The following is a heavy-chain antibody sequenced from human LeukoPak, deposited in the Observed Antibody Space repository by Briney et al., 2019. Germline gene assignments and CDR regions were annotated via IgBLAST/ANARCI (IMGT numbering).Heavy chain of an antibody. CDR1: GFTFDDYG. CDR3: ARGHFLGSGSYPDY. V-gene: IGHV3-20*01. D-gene: IGHD3-10*01. J-gene: IGHJ4*02. CDR2: INWNGGST. Sequence: GGSLRLSCAASGFTFDDYGMSWVRQAPGKGLEWVSGINWNGGSTGYADSVKGRFTISRDNTKNSLYLQMNSLRAEDTALYHCARGHFLGSGSYPDYWGQGTLVTVSS.